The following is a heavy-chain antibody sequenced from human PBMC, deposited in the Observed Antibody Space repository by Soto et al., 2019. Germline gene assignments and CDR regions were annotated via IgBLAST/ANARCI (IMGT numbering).Heavy chain of an antibody. Sequence: PGGSLRLSCAASGFTFSSYSMNWVRQAPGKGLEWVSSISSSSSYIYYADSVKGRFTISRDNAKNSLYLQMNSLRAEDTAVYYCARDCGGDCFPYYYYYGMDVWGQGTTVTVSS. D-gene: IGHD2-21*02. CDR3: ARDCGGDCFPYYYYYGMDV. V-gene: IGHV3-21*01. CDR2: ISSSSSYI. CDR1: GFTFSSYS. J-gene: IGHJ6*02.